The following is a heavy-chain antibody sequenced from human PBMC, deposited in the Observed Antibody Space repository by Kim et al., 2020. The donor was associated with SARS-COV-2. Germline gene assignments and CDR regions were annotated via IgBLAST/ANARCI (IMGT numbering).Heavy chain of an antibody. V-gene: IGHV3-23*01. CDR1: GFTFSSYA. J-gene: IGHJ6*03. Sequence: GGSLRLSCAASGFTFSSYAMSWVRQAPGKGLEWVSAISGSGGSTYYADSVKGRFTISRDNSKNTLYLQMNSLRAEDTAVYYCAKRAYCINCVCRNEAYYYTYMDDWGKGTTVTVSS. D-gene: IGHD2-8*01. CDR2: ISGSGGST. CDR3: AKRAYCINCVCRNEAYYYTYMDD.